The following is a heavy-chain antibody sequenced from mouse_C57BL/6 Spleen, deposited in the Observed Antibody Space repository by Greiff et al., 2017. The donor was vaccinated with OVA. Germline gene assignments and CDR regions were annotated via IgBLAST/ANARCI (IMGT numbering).Heavy chain of an antibody. V-gene: IGHV1-59*01. J-gene: IGHJ4*01. CDR3: AGGGNSYYYAMDY. Sequence: QVQLQQSGAELVRPGTSVKLSCKASGYTFTSYWMHWVKQRPGQGLEWIGVIDPSDSYTNYNQKFKGKATLTVDTSSSTAYMQLSSLTSEDSAVYYCAGGGNSYYYAMDYWGQGTSVAVSS. CDR2: IDPSDSYT. CDR1: GYTFTSYW. D-gene: IGHD2-1*01.